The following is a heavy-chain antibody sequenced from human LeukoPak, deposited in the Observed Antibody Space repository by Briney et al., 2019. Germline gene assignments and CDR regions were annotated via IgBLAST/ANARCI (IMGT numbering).Heavy chain of an antibody. J-gene: IGHJ4*02. CDR1: GVTFSSNE. Sequence: GGSLRLSCAASGVTFSSNEMHWVRQAPGKGLEWVAVISFDGSKKYHADSVMGRFTISRDTSKNTLYLQMTSLRAEDTAVYYCARGGSGWYGRFDYWGQGTLVTVSS. CDR2: ISFDGSKK. D-gene: IGHD6-19*01. CDR3: ARGGSGWYGRFDY. V-gene: IGHV3-30*04.